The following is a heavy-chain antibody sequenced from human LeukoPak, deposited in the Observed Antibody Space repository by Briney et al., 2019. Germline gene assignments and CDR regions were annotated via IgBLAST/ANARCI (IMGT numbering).Heavy chain of an antibody. CDR1: GYTFTSYD. Sequence: ASVKVSCKASGYTFTSYDINWVRQATGRGFEWMGWMNPNSGDTGYAQKFQGRVSMTRDTSITTAYMELRNLTSIDTAVYYCARGTPSGWYGAVFWGQGSLVTVSS. J-gene: IGHJ4*02. CDR3: ARGTPSGWYGAVF. D-gene: IGHD6-19*01. CDR2: MNPNSGDT. V-gene: IGHV1-8*01.